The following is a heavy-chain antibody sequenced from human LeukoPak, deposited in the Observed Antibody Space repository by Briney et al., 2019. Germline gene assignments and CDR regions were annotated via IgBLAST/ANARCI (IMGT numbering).Heavy chain of an antibody. CDR1: GFTFSSYE. J-gene: IGHJ5*02. V-gene: IGHV3-48*03. Sequence: GGSLRLSCAASGFTFSSYEMNWVRQAPGKGLEWVSYISSSGSTIYYADSVKGRFTISRDNAKNSLYLQMNSLRAEDTAVYYCARGGYCSGGSCRWFDPWGQGTLVTVPS. D-gene: IGHD2-15*01. CDR3: ARGGYCSGGSCRWFDP. CDR2: ISSSGSTI.